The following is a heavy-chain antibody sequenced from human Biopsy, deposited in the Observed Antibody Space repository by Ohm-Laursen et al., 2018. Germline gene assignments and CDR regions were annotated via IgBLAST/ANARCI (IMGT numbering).Heavy chain of an antibody. Sequence: GDSVKVSCKASGYTFTGYHVHWVRQAPGQGLEWMGWINAKTGDTNYAQKFQGRVTMTRDTYISTAYVDLSSLRSDDTAVYYCTRGGYYYDSLAYYYWFDPWGQGTLVTVSS. V-gene: IGHV1-2*02. CDR1: GYTFTGYH. CDR3: TRGGYYYDSLAYYYWFDP. CDR2: INAKTGDT. D-gene: IGHD3-22*01. J-gene: IGHJ5*02.